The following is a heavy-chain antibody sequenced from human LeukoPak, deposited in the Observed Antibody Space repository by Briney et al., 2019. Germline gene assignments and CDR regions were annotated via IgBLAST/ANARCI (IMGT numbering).Heavy chain of an antibody. V-gene: IGHV3-21*01. Sequence: GGSLRLSCAASGFTFSSYSMNWVRQAPGKGLEWVSSISSGSSYIYYADSVKGRFTISRDNAKNSLYLQMNSLRAEDTAVYYCARDYYDILTGYYTSLSHFDYWGQGALVTVSS. CDR1: GFTFSSYS. J-gene: IGHJ4*02. CDR3: ARDYYDILTGYYTSLSHFDY. D-gene: IGHD3-9*01. CDR2: ISSGSSYI.